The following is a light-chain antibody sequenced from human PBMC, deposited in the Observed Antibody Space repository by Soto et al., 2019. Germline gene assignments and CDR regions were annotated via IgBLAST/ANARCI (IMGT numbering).Light chain of an antibody. CDR3: YHYGGSPPRYA. CDR1: QSVTNSS. CDR2: RSS. Sequence: EIVLTQSPGTLSLSPGERATLSCRASQSVTNSSLAWYQQTPGQAPRLLIYRSSNRATGIPDRFSGTGSGTDFTLTISRLEPEDSAVYHCYHYGGSPPRYAFGQGTKLEIK. V-gene: IGKV3-20*01. J-gene: IGKJ2*01.